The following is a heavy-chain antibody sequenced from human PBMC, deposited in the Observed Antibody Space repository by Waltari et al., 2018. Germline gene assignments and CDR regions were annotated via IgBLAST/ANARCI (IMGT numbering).Heavy chain of an antibody. Sequence: EVQLVESGGGLVQPGGSLRLSCAASGFTFSSYSMNWVRQAPGQGLAWVSYISSSSSTIYYADSVKGRFTISRDNAKNSLYLQMNSLRAEDTAVYYCASTGYSSGWYKGVGWYFDLWGRGTLVTVSS. J-gene: IGHJ2*01. CDR2: ISSSSSTI. CDR3: ASTGYSSGWYKGVGWYFDL. CDR1: GFTFSSYS. D-gene: IGHD6-19*01. V-gene: IGHV3-48*01.